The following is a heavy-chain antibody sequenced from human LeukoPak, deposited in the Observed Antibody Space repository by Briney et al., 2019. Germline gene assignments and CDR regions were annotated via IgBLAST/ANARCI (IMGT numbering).Heavy chain of an antibody. J-gene: IGHJ4*02. Sequence: GGSLRLSCTASGFTFGDYAMSWFRQAPGKGLEWVGFIRSKAYGGTTEYAASVKGRFTISRDDSKSIAYLQMNSLKTEDTAVYYCTREGSSSWHSLPFDYWGQGTLVTVSS. CDR3: TREGSSSWHSLPFDY. V-gene: IGHV3-49*03. CDR2: IRSKAYGGTT. CDR1: GFTFGDYA. D-gene: IGHD6-13*01.